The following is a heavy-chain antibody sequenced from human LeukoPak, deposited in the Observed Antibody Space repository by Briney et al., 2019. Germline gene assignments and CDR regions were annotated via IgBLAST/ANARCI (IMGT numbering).Heavy chain of an antibody. CDR3: ARGLYDILTDYWYYMDV. V-gene: IGHV1-69*02. CDR1: GGTFSSYT. Sequence: SVKVSCKASGGTFSSYTISWVRQAPGQGLEWMGRIIPILGIANYAQKFQGRVTITADKSTSTAYMELSSLRSEDTAVYYCARGLYDILTDYWYYMDVWGKGTTVTVPS. CDR2: IIPILGIA. D-gene: IGHD3-9*01. J-gene: IGHJ6*03.